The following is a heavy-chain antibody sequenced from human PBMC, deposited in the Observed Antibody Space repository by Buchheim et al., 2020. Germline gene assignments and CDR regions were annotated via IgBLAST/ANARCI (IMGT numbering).Heavy chain of an antibody. D-gene: IGHD3-22*01. CDR1: GDSISSSNW. Sequence: QVQLQESGPGLVKPSGTLSLTCAVSGDSISSSNWWSWVRQPPGKGLEWIGEIYHGGSTNYNPSLKSRVTISIDKSKNEFSLKVSSVTAADTADYYCARRGYYDSSGPSPFDYWGQGTL. CDR2: IYHGGST. CDR3: ARRGYYDSSGPSPFDY. J-gene: IGHJ4*02. V-gene: IGHV4-4*02.